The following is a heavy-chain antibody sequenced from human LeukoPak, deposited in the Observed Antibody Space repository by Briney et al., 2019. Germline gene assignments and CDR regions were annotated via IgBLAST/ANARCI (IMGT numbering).Heavy chain of an antibody. Sequence: SQTLSLTCAVSGGSISSGGDSWSWIRQPPGKGLEWIGYIYHSGSTYYNPSLKSRVTISVDRSKNQFSLKLSSATAADTAVYYCARGRNYGSGSYPPRWFDPWGQGTLVTVSS. CDR3: ARGRNYGSGSYPPRWFDP. CDR1: GGSISSGGDS. CDR2: IYHSGST. V-gene: IGHV4-30-2*01. D-gene: IGHD3-10*01. J-gene: IGHJ5*02.